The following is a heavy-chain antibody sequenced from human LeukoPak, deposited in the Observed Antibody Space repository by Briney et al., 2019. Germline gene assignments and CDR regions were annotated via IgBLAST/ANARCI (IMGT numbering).Heavy chain of an antibody. CDR3: ARVGSVAGSDYLDY. J-gene: IGHJ4*02. D-gene: IGHD6-19*01. CDR2: SRNKAKSYTT. Sequence: GGSLRLSCAVSGFTFSDHFLDWVRQAPGKGLEWVGRSRNKAKSYTTEYGASVKGRFTISRDDSKSTLYLQMNSLKTEDTAVYYCARVGSVAGSDYLDYWGQGTLVTVSS. V-gene: IGHV3-72*01. CDR1: GFTFSDHF.